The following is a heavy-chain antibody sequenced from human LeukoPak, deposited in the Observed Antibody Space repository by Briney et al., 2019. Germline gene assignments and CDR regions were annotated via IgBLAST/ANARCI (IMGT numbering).Heavy chain of an antibody. Sequence: PGGSLRLSCAASGFTFSNAWMSWVRQPPGKGLEWIGEINHSGSTNYNPSLKSRVTISVDTSKSQFSLKLSSVTAADTAVYYCARRGGSYYWGGHYFDYWGQGTLVTVSS. CDR3: ARRGGSYYWGGHYFDY. CDR2: INHSGST. J-gene: IGHJ4*02. V-gene: IGHV4-34*01. D-gene: IGHD1-26*01. CDR1: GFTFSNAW.